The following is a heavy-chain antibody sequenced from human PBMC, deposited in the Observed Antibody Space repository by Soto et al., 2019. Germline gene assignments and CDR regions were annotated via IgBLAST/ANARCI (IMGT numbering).Heavy chain of an antibody. J-gene: IGHJ4*02. CDR1: GGTFSSYA. Sequence: QVQLVQSGAAVKKPGSSVKVSCKASGGTFSSYAISWVRQAPGQGLEWMGGIIPIFGTANYAQKFQGRVTITADESTSTAYMELSSLRSEDTAVYYCARDGGCSGGSCYRYYFDYWGQGTLVTVSS. CDR2: IIPIFGTA. CDR3: ARDGGCSGGSCYRYYFDY. V-gene: IGHV1-69*12. D-gene: IGHD2-15*01.